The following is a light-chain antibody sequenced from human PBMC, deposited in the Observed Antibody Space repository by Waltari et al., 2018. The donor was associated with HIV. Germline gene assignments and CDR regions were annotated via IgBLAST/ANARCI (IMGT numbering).Light chain of an antibody. Sequence: QSALTQPASVSGSPGQSITFSCIGTSSDVGDYNSVSWYQQLPGKAPRLMLYDVSKRPSGVSNRFSGSKSGNTASLTISGLQADDEADYYCCSYAGSSTYVFGTGTKVTVL. CDR1: SSDVGDYNS. V-gene: IGLV2-23*02. J-gene: IGLJ1*01. CDR3: CSYAGSSTYV. CDR2: DVS.